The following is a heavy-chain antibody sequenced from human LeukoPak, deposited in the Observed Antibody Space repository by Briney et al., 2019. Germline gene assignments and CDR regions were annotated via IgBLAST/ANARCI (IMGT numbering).Heavy chain of an antibody. V-gene: IGHV4-4*07. J-gene: IGHJ4*02. Sequence: SETLSLTCSVSGGSISSYYWSWVRQPAGKGLEWIGRIHTSGSTNYNPSLKSRVTMSVDTSKNQFSLKLSSVTAADTAVYYCARDRYYYDSSGSVFDYWGQGTLVTVSS. CDR1: GGSISSYY. CDR2: IHTSGST. CDR3: ARDRYYYDSSGSVFDY. D-gene: IGHD3-22*01.